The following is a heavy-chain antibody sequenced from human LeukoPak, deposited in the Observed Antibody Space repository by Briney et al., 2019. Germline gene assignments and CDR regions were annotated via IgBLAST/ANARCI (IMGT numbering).Heavy chain of an antibody. CDR3: AAGGVVAVTLAR. V-gene: IGHV4-4*07. CDR2: IYTSGST. D-gene: IGHD2-15*01. Sequence: SETLSLTCTVSGGSISGYYWTWIRQPAGKGLEWIGRIYTSGSTNYNPSLKSRVTISVDTSKNQFSLKLSSVTAADTAVYYCAAGGVVAVTLARWGQGTLVTVSS. CDR1: GGSISGYY. J-gene: IGHJ4*02.